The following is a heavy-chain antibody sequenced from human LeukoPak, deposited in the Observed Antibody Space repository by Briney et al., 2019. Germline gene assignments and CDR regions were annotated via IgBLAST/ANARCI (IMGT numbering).Heavy chain of an antibody. D-gene: IGHD6-13*01. J-gene: IGHJ4*02. CDR3: ARGRYGSYTPDFDF. Sequence: GGSLRLSCAASGFTFSNAWMSWVRQAPGKGLEWVGRIKSKTDGGTTDYAAPVKGRFTISRDDSKNTLYLQMNSLKTEDTAVYYCARGRYGSYTPDFDFWGQGTLVTVSS. V-gene: IGHV3-15*01. CDR1: GFTFSNAW. CDR2: IKSKTDGGTT.